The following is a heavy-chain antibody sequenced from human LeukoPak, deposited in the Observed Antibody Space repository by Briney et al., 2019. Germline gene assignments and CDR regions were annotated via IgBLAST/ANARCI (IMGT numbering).Heavy chain of an antibody. V-gene: IGHV1-18*01. D-gene: IGHD5-18*01. J-gene: IGHJ4*02. Sequence: ASVKVSSKASGYTFASYGISWVRQAPGQGLEWMGWISAYNGATNFAQNLQGRVIMTTDTSTSTAYMELRSLRSDDTAVYYCARAGYNYGNPDDYWGQGTLVTVSS. CDR2: ISAYNGAT. CDR1: GYTFASYG. CDR3: ARAGYNYGNPDDY.